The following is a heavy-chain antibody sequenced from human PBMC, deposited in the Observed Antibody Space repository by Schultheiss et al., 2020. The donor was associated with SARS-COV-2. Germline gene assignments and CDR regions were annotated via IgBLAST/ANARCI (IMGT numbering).Heavy chain of an antibody. D-gene: IGHD4-11*01. V-gene: IGHV4-34*01. CDR1: GGSFSGYY. CDR2: INHSGST. CDR3: ATQRDYSNQGDWFDP. J-gene: IGHJ5*02. Sequence: SETLSLTCAVYGGSFSGYYWSWIRQPPGKGLEWIGEINHSGSTYYNPSLKSRVTISVDTSKNQFSLKLSSVTAADTAVYYCATQRDYSNQGDWFDPWGQGTLVTVS.